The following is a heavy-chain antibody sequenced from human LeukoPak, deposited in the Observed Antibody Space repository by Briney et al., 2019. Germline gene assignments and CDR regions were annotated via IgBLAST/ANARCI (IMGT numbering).Heavy chain of an antibody. CDR3: ARIFSDFSEYYFDY. CDR2: IYYSGST. V-gene: IGHV4-39*01. D-gene: IGHD1-14*01. Sequence: SETLSLTCTVSGGSISSSSYYWGWIRQPPGKGLEWIGSIYYSGSTYYNPSLKSRVTISVDTSKNQFSLKLSSVTAADTAVYYCARIFSDFSEYYFDYWGKGTMVTVSS. J-gene: IGHJ4*02. CDR1: GGSISSSSYY.